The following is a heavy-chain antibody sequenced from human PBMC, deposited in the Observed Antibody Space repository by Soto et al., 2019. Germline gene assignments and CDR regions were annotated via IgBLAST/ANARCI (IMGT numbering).Heavy chain of an antibody. CDR1: GGSFSNYG. D-gene: IGHD3-22*01. V-gene: IGHV1-69*12. Sequence: QVQVVQSGAEVKKPGSSVKVSCKASGGSFSNYGISWVRQAPGQGLEWMGGIILVFGTPHYAQKFQDRVTITADASTSTVYMEVSSLTSEDTAVYYCARGDATKIIVTTYYGLDVWGQGTTVTVSS. CDR3: ARGDATKIIVTTYYGLDV. J-gene: IGHJ6*02. CDR2: IILVFGTP.